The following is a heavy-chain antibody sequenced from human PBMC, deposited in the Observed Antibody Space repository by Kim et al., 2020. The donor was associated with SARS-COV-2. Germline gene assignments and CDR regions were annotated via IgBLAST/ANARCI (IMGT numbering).Heavy chain of an antibody. CDR2: INHSGST. V-gene: IGHV4-34*01. Sequence: SETLSLTCAVYGGSFSGYYWSWIRQPPGKGLEWIGEINHSGSTNYNPSLKSRVTISVDTSKNQFSLKLSSVTAADTAVYYCARGLSPGPTRYYYYYMDVWGKGTTVTVSS. CDR3: ARGLSPGPTRYYYYYMDV. CDR1: GGSFSGYY. D-gene: IGHD2-15*01. J-gene: IGHJ6*03.